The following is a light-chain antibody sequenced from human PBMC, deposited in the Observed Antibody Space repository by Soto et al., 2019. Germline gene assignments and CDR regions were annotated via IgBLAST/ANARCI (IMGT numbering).Light chain of an antibody. Sequence: DIVMTQSPDSLAVSLGERATINCKSSQSVLYSSNNKNYLAWYQQKPGQPPKLLIYWASTRESGVPDRFSGSGSGPDFTLTISSLQAEDVAFYYCQQYYSTPQSFGPGTKVDIK. CDR2: WAS. J-gene: IGKJ3*01. V-gene: IGKV4-1*01. CDR3: QQYYSTPQS. CDR1: QSVLYSSNNKNY.